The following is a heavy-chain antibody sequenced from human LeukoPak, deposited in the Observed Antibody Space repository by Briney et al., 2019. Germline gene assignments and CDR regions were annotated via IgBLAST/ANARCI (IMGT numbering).Heavy chain of an antibody. V-gene: IGHV3-74*01. CDR3: ARDAGGLRFDP. D-gene: IGHD3-16*01. CDR1: GFTFSSYW. Sequence: GGSLRLSCAASGFTFSSYWMHWVRQTPGKGLVWVSRINSDGSSTSYADSVKGRFTISRDNAKNTLYLQMNSLRAEDTAVYYCARDAGGLRFDPWGQGTLVTVSS. J-gene: IGHJ5*02. CDR2: INSDGSST.